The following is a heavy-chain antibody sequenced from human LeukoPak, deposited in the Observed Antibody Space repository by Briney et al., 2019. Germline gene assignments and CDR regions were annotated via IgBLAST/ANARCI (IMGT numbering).Heavy chain of an antibody. CDR2: VSGSADNT. CDR3: AKAATGYSFADY. Sequence: GGSLRLSCAASGFAFSSYAMTWVRQAPGKGLEWVSAVSGSADNTYYADSVKGRFTISRDNSKNTLYLQMNSLRAEDTAVYYCAKAATGYSFADYWGQGTLVTVSS. J-gene: IGHJ4*02. D-gene: IGHD1-26*01. CDR1: GFAFSSYA. V-gene: IGHV3-23*01.